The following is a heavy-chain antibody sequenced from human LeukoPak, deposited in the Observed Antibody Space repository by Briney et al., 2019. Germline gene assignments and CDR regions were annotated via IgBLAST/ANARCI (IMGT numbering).Heavy chain of an antibody. CDR1: GFTFSNYW. D-gene: IGHD2-2*01. V-gene: IGHV3-7*01. CDR3: ARADCSSSSCYLRRSWFDP. Sequence: GGSLRLSCATSGFTFSNYWMNWVRQAPGKGLEWVANIKEDGSEKHYVDSVKGRFTISRDNAKKSLYLQMNSLRAEDTAVYYCARADCSSSSCYLRRSWFDPWGQGTLVTVSS. CDR2: IKEDGSEK. J-gene: IGHJ5*02.